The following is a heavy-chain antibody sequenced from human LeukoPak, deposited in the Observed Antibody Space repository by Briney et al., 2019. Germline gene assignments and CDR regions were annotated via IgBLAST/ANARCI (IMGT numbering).Heavy chain of an antibody. D-gene: IGHD3-9*01. J-gene: IGHJ4*02. CDR1: GGSINSNSHH. Sequence: SETLSLTCSVSGGSINSNSHHWDWTRQAPGKGLEWIGNIYYSGTTSYNPSLKSRVTISVDTSKNHFSLTLSSVTAADTAVYYCARRGDILTDYAFDYWGKGTLVSVSS. CDR2: IYYSGTT. V-gene: IGHV4-39*02. CDR3: ARRGDILTDYAFDY.